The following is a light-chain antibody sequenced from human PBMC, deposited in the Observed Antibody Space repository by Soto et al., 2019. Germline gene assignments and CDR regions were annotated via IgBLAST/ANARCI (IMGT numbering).Light chain of an antibody. V-gene: IGLV1-44*01. CDR2: SNS. J-gene: IGLJ2*01. Sequence: QSVLTQPPSASGTRGQRVTISCSGGSSNIGINAVNWYQQLPGTAPKLLLYSNSQRPSGVPDRFSGSKSGTSASLAISGLHSEDEADYYCAAWDDSLNGVVFGGGTQLTVL. CDR3: AAWDDSLNGVV. CDR1: SSNIGINA.